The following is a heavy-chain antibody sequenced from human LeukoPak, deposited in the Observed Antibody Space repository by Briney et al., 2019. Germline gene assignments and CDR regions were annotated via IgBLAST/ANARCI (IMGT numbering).Heavy chain of an antibody. CDR3: ARAVYYYDSSGDGAFDI. Sequence: SETLSLTCTVSGGSISSYYWGWIRQPPGKGLEWIGYIYYSGSTNYNPSLKSRVTISVDTSKNQFSLKLSSVTAADTAVYYCARAVYYYDSSGDGAFDIWGQGTMVTVSS. CDR2: IYYSGST. D-gene: IGHD3-22*01. CDR1: GGSISSYY. V-gene: IGHV4-59*01. J-gene: IGHJ3*02.